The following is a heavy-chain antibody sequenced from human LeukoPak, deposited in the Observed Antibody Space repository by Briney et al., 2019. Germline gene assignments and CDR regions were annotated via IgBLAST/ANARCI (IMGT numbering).Heavy chain of an antibody. CDR1: NDSISSGDYY. J-gene: IGHJ3*02. V-gene: IGHV4-30-4*01. D-gene: IGHD2-15*01. CDR2: IYYSGST. CDR3: ARDRVGWTYAFDI. Sequence: SETLSLTCTVSNDSISSGDYYWNWIRQPPGKGLEWIGYIYYSGSTYYNPSLKSRVTISVDTSKNQFSLKLSSVTAADTAVYYCARDRVGWTYAFDIWGQGTMVTVSS.